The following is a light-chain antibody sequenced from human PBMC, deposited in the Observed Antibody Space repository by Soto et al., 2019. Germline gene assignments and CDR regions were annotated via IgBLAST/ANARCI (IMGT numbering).Light chain of an antibody. J-gene: IGLJ1*01. CDR1: SSDVGSYNL. CDR2: EVN. CDR3: CSYAGSNNTFYV. Sequence: QSVLTHPASVSGSPGQSTTIFCTGASSDVGSYNLVSWYQQHPGKAPKLVIYEVNKRPSGVSNRFSGSKSGNTASLTISGLQAEDEADYYCCSYAGSNNTFYVFGTGTKVTVL. V-gene: IGLV2-23*02.